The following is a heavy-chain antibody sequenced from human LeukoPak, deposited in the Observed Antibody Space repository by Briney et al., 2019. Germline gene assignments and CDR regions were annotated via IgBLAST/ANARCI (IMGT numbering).Heavy chain of an antibody. CDR2: IGPTGSDR. CDR1: GFTFRNYW. V-gene: IGHV3-21*06. CDR3: ATETNGRHYDY. J-gene: IGHJ4*02. Sequence: PGGSLRLLCAPSGFTFRNYWMNWVRQAPGKGLEWVASIGPTGSDRYHADSIKGRFTISRDNANNFLYLQMNSLRAEDTAVYYCATETNGRHYDYWGQGTLLTASS. D-gene: IGHD1-14*01.